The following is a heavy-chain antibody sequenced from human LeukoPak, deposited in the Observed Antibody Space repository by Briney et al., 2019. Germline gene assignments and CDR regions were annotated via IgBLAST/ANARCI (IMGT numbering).Heavy chain of an antibody. CDR1: GGSISRYY. D-gene: IGHD3-10*01. J-gene: IGHJ3*02. V-gene: IGHV4-59*01. CDR3: ARSDYHNSGSHTVFDAFDI. Sequence: SETLSLTCTASGGSISRYYWSWIRRPPGKGLEWIGYIDDSGNTNYNPSLKSQVTISVDKSKNQFSLKLSFVTAADTAMYYCARSDYHNSGSHTVFDAFDIWGQGTRVTVSS. CDR2: IDDSGNT.